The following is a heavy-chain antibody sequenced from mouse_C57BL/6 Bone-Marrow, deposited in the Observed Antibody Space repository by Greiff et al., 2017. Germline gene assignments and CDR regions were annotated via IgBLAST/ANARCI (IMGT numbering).Heavy chain of an antibody. CDR3: ASNYWFAY. D-gene: IGHD1-3*01. Sequence: QVQLQQSGAELAKPGASVKLSCKASGYTFTSYWMHWVKQRPGQGLEWIGYINPSSGYTKYNQKFKDKATLTADKYSSTAYMQLSSLTYEDSAVYYCASNYWFAYWGQGTLVTVSA. CDR1: GYTFTSYW. V-gene: IGHV1-7*01. CDR2: INPSSGYT. J-gene: IGHJ3*01.